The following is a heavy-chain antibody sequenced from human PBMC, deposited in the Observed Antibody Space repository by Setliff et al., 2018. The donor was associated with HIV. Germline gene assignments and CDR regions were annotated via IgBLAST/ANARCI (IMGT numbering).Heavy chain of an antibody. CDR2: IWPGDSDT. J-gene: IGHJ4*02. CDR1: GYSFNSYW. CDR3: VRQLRSNYRFPYFDY. Sequence: GASLKISCKGSGYSFNSYWIGWVRQMPGRGLEWMGIIWPGDSDTRYSPSFQGQVTISADKSISTAYLQWSSLKASDTAMYYCVRQLRSNYRFPYFDYWGRGTLVTVSS. V-gene: IGHV5-51*01. D-gene: IGHD4-4*01.